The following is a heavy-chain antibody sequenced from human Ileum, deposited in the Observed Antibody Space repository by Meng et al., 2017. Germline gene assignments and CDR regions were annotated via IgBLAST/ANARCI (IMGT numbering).Heavy chain of an antibody. J-gene: IGHJ4*02. Sequence: QVQLQEAGPGLGKQSGTRSRTGAVSGGSISTSNWGSWGRQSPGKGLEWIGEVYHSGSTNYNPSLQGRVTILVDKSNNQFSLRLSSVTAADTAVYYCTKESPPTVVSPMGYWGQGILVTVSS. CDR3: TKESPPTVVSPMGY. V-gene: IGHV4-4*02. CDR2: VYHSGST. CDR1: GGSISTSNW. D-gene: IGHD2-15*01.